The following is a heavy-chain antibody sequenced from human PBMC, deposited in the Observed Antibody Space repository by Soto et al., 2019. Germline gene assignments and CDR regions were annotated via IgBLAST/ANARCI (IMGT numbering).Heavy chain of an antibody. CDR1: GDSISSSLW. CDR2: IYHSGSI. CDR3: ATSQLGEYFDN. D-gene: IGHD1-1*01. Sequence: KPSETLSLTCDVSGDSISSSLWWSWVRQTPGKGLEWIGEIYHSGSINYNPSLKSRVTISADRSKNQFSLTLTAVTAADTAVYYCATSQLGEYFDNWGPGTLVTVYS. V-gene: IGHV4-4*02. J-gene: IGHJ4*02.